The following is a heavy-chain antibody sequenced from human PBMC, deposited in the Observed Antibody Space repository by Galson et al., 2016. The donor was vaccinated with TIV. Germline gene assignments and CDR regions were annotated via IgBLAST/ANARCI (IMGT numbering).Heavy chain of an antibody. CDR2: IRYDGSNK. Sequence: SLRLSCAVSGYMFSSYGMHWVRQAPGKGLEWVAFIRYDGSNKYYADSVKGRFTISRDNSMNTLYLQMNSLRAEDTAVYHCAKDSGSYFSYWYFDLWGRGTLVTVSS. CDR1: GYMFSSYG. J-gene: IGHJ2*01. D-gene: IGHD3-10*01. CDR3: AKDSGSYFSYWYFDL. V-gene: IGHV3-30*02.